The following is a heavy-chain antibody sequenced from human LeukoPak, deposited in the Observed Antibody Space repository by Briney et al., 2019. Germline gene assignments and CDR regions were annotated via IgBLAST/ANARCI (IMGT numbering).Heavy chain of an antibody. CDR3: ARGGTYGSGRNQHTTLDY. CDR2: INGDGSIE. J-gene: IGHJ4*02. CDR1: GFTFSSYW. Sequence: GGSLRLSCAASGFTFSSYWMTWVRQAPGKGLEWVSNINGDGSIENYVHSVRGRFSIFRDNAKDALYLQMNSLRVDDTAIYYCARGGTYGSGRNQHTTLDYWGQGTLVTVSS. D-gene: IGHD3-10*01. V-gene: IGHV3-7*01.